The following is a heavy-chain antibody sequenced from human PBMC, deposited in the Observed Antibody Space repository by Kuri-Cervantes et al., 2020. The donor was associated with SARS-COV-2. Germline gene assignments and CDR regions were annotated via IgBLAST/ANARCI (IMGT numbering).Heavy chain of an antibody. Sequence: ASVKVSCKASGYTFTGYYMHWVRQAPGQGLEWMGWINPNTGGTNYAWRSQGRVTMTRDTSINTAYMELSSLRSDDTAVYYCARAMIDNFYLYFYMDVWGKGTTVTGSS. CDR2: INPNTGGT. D-gene: IGHD2/OR15-2a*01. CDR3: ARAMIDNFYLYFYMDV. V-gene: IGHV1-2*02. J-gene: IGHJ6*04. CDR1: GYTFTGYY.